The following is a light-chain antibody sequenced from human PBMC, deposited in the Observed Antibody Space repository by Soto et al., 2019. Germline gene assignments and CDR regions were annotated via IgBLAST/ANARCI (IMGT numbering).Light chain of an antibody. CDR2: DAS. CDR1: QTFSSS. Sequence: EIVLTQSPATLSLSPGERATLSCRASQTFSSSLAWYQQKPGQAPRLLIYDASNRAPGIPDRFSGSGSGTDFTLTVISLEPEDFAVYYCQHRSNWPLTFGGGTKVEIK. J-gene: IGKJ4*01. CDR3: QHRSNWPLT. V-gene: IGKV3-11*01.